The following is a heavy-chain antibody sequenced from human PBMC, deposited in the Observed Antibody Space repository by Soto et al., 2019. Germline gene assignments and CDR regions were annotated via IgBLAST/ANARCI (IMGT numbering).Heavy chain of an antibody. D-gene: IGHD3-3*01. Sequence: LRLSCAASGFTFSSYGMHWVRQAPGKGLEWVAVISYDGSNKYYADSVKGRFTISRDNSKNTLYLQMNSLRAEDTAVYYCAKDADYDFWSGYLYYFDYWGQGTLVTVSS. CDR1: GFTFSSYG. CDR3: AKDADYDFWSGYLYYFDY. CDR2: ISYDGSNK. V-gene: IGHV3-30*18. J-gene: IGHJ4*02.